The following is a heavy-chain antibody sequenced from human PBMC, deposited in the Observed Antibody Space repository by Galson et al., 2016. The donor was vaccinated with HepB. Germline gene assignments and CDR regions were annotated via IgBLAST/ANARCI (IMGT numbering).Heavy chain of an antibody. CDR1: GYTFTGYY. Sequence: SVKVSCKASGYTFTGYYVHWVRQAPGQGLEWMGWINPNSGGTNFAQKFQGRVTMTRDTSISTAYMELSRLRSDDTAIYYCARNDYGDYGSDYWGQGTLVTVSS. J-gene: IGHJ4*02. CDR2: INPNSGGT. CDR3: ARNDYGDYGSDY. D-gene: IGHD4-17*01. V-gene: IGHV1-2*02.